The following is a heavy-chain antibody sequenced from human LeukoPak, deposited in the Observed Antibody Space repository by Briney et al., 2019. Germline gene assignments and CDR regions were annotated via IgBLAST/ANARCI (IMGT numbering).Heavy chain of an antibody. CDR3: ASGWYYGSGSPHPDFDY. CDR1: GFTFSSYA. CDR2: ISYDGSNK. Sequence: PGGSLRLSCAASGFTFSSYAMHWVRQAPGKGLEWVAVISYDGSNKYYADSVKGRFTISRDNSKNTLYLQMNSLRAEDTAVYYCASGWYYGSGSPHPDFDYWGQGTLVTVSS. D-gene: IGHD3-10*01. V-gene: IGHV3-30*04. J-gene: IGHJ4*02.